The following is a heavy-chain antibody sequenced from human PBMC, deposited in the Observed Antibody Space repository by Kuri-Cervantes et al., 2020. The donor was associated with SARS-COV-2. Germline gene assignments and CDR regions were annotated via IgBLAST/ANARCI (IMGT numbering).Heavy chain of an antibody. Sequence: GESLKISCAASGFTFSTYSMTWVRQAPGKGLEWVANIEQDGSEKYYVDSVKGRFTISRDNAKNSLYLQMNSLRAEDTAVYYCARLYRPEGAWGQGTLVTVSS. D-gene: IGHD1-14*01. CDR1: GFTFSTYS. CDR2: IEQDGSEK. CDR3: ARLYRPEGA. J-gene: IGHJ5*02. V-gene: IGHV3-7*01.